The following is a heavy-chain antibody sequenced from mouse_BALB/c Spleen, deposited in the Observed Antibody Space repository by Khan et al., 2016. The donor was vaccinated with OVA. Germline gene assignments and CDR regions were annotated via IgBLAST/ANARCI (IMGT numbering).Heavy chain of an antibody. CDR3: AREGAYYRSDGWFAY. Sequence: VQLQESGAELARPGASVKMSCKASGYTFTSYTMHWIKQRPGQGLGWIGYINPSNSYTNYNQKFKDKATLTADKSSSTAYMQLSSLTSEDSAVYYCAREGAYYRSDGWFAYWGQGTLVTVSA. CDR2: INPSNSYT. J-gene: IGHJ3*01. D-gene: IGHD2-14*01. V-gene: IGHV1-4*01. CDR1: GYTFTSYT.